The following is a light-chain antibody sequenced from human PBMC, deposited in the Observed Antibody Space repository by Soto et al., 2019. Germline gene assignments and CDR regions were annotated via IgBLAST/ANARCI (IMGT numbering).Light chain of an antibody. J-gene: IGKJ4*01. CDR1: QDISNY. CDR3: QQYDNLPIT. V-gene: IGKV1-33*01. Sequence: DIQMTQSPSSLSASVGDRVTITCQASQDISNYLNWYQQKPGKAPKLLIYDASNLETGVASRFSGSGSGTDFTFTISTLQPEDIATYYCQQYDNLPITFGGGNQVEIK. CDR2: DAS.